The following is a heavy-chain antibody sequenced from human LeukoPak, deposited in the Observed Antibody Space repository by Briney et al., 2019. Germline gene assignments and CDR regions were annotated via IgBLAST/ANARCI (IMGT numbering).Heavy chain of an antibody. Sequence: PSETLSLTCAVYGGSFGGYYWSWIRQPPGKGLEWIGEINHSGSTNYNPSLKSRVTISVDTSKNQFSLKLSSVTAADTAVYYCATLVVPAAIVATGVGGDAFDIWGQGTMVTVSS. CDR3: ATLVVPAAIVATGVGGDAFDI. CDR1: GGSFGGYY. D-gene: IGHD2-2*02. J-gene: IGHJ3*02. CDR2: INHSGST. V-gene: IGHV4-34*01.